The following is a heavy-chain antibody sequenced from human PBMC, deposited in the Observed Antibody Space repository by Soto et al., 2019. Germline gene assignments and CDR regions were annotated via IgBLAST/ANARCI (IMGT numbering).Heavy chain of an antibody. Sequence: GGSLRLSCAASGFTFSSYGMHWVRQAPGKGLEWVAVIWYDGSNKYYADSVKGRFTISRDNSKNTLYLQMNSLRAEDTAVYYCARAFPPMYYDILTGYYYMDVWGKGTTVTVSS. CDR1: GFTFSSYG. CDR3: ARAFPPMYYDILTGYYYMDV. J-gene: IGHJ6*03. CDR2: IWYDGSNK. D-gene: IGHD3-9*01. V-gene: IGHV3-33*01.